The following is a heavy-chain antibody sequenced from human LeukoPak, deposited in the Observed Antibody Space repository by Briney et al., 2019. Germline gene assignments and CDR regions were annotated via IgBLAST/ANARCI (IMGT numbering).Heavy chain of an antibody. Sequence: GGSLRLSRAASGFTFSSYSMNWVRQAPGKGLEWVSSISSSSSYIYYADSVKGRFTITRDNAKNSLYLQMNSLRAEDTAVYYCAREDDSSGYYFDYWGQGTLVTVSS. CDR3: AREDDSSGYYFDY. V-gene: IGHV3-21*01. CDR1: GFTFSSYS. CDR2: ISSSSSYI. D-gene: IGHD3-22*01. J-gene: IGHJ4*02.